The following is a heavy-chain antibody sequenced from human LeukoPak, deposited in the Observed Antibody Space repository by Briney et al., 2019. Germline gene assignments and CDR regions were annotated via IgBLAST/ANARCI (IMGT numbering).Heavy chain of an antibody. Sequence: PGGSLRLSCTASGFTFSSYSLNWVRQAPGKGLEWVSYLSSGSHTIYYADSVKGRFTISRDNSKNTLYLQMNSLRAEDTAVYYCARDVGYCSGGSCYTYYYGMDVWGQGTTVTVSS. CDR3: ARDVGYCSGGSCYTYYYGMDV. CDR2: LSSGSHTI. D-gene: IGHD2-15*01. V-gene: IGHV3-48*01. CDR1: GFTFSSYS. J-gene: IGHJ6*02.